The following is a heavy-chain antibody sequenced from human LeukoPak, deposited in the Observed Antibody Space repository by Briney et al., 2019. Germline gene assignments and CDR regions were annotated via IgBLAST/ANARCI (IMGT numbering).Heavy chain of an antibody. CDR2: IIPIFGTA. V-gene: IGHV1-69*06. J-gene: IGHJ4*02. D-gene: IGHD3-16*02. CDR1: GGTFSSYA. Sequence: GASVKVSCKASGGTFSSYAISWVRQAPGQGLEWMGGIIPIFGTANYAQKFQGRVTITADKSTSTAYMELSSLRAEDTAVYYCARDGVDHYDYVWGSYRPKMGYDYWGQGTLVTVSS. CDR3: ARDGVDHYDYVWGSYRPKMGYDY.